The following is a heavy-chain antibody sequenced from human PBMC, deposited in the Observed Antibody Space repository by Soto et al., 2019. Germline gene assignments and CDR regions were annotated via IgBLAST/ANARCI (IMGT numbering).Heavy chain of an antibody. CDR1: GTYVRHFY. Sequence: SETLSLTCNVSGTYVRHFYRSWIRQSAGKGLEWIGRIYSTGTTNFNPSLKSRLTMSMDMSKNQVSLNLTSVTAADTAVYYCVRDRADFSSTYYHYFSVWGRGTLVTVSS. J-gene: IGHJ2*01. CDR3: VRDRADFSSTYYHYFSV. D-gene: IGHD6-13*01. V-gene: IGHV4-4*07. CDR2: IYSTGTT.